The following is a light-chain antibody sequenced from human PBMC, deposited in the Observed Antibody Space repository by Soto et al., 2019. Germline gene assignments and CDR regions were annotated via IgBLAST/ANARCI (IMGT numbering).Light chain of an antibody. J-gene: IGLJ2*01. CDR1: SSDVGGYNY. CDR3: SSYTSSSTSCVV. CDR2: DVS. V-gene: IGLV2-14*01. Sequence: QSALTQPASVSGSPGQSITISCTGTSSDVGGYNYVSWYQQHPGKAPKLMIYDVSNRPSGVSNRFSGYKSGNTASLTISGLQAEDEADYYCSSYTSSSTSCVVFGGGTKVTVL.